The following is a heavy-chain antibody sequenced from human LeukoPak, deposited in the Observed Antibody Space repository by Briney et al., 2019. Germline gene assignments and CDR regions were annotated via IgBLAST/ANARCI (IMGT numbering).Heavy chain of an antibody. CDR3: ARAGWLQFRYYYIDV. CDR2: INWNGGST. V-gene: IGHV3-20*04. Sequence: PGGSLRLSCAASGFTFDDYGMSWVRQAPGKGLEWVSGINWNGGSTGYADSVKGRFTISRDNAKNSLYLQMNSLRAEDTALYYCARAGWLQFRYYYIDVWGKGTTVTVSS. CDR1: GFTFDDYG. D-gene: IGHD5-24*01. J-gene: IGHJ6*03.